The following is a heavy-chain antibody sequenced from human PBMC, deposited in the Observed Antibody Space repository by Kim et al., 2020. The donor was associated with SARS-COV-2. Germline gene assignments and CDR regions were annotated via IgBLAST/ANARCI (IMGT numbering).Heavy chain of an antibody. CDR3: VRGRFKQGSDP. D-gene: IGHD3-16*01. CDR2: SNSDGSVT. J-gene: IGHJ5*02. Sequence: GGSLRLSCEASGFTLSNYWMNWVRQGPEKGLVWVSRSNSDGSVTHYADSVKGRFTISRDNDKNTLFLQLNSLGVEDTAIYYCVRGRFKQGSDPWGQGTLVTVSS. CDR1: GFTLSNYW. V-gene: IGHV3-74*01.